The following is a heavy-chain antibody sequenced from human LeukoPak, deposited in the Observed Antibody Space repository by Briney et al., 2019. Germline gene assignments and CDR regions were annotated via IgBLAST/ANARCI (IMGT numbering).Heavy chain of an antibody. CDR3: AKDELVVPPYSGMDV. CDR1: GFTFSSYA. D-gene: IGHD2-15*01. Sequence: GGSLRLSCAASGFTFSSYAMSWVRQAPGKGLEWVSAISGSGGYTYYADSVKGRFTISRDNSKNTLYLQMNSLRAEDTAVYYCAKDELVVPPYSGMDVGGQGPTVTVPS. CDR2: ISGSGGYT. V-gene: IGHV3-23*01. J-gene: IGHJ6*02.